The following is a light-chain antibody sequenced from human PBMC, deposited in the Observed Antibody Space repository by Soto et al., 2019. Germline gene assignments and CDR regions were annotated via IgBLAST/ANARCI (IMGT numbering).Light chain of an antibody. J-gene: IGKJ5*01. V-gene: IGKV3-20*01. CDR3: QQYGSSPPGIT. CDR2: GAS. Sequence: EIVLTQSPGTLSLSPGERATLSCRASQSVSSSYLAWYQQKPGQAPRLLIYGASTWATGIRDRFSGSGSGTDFTVNISSLEPEGFAVYYCQQYGSSPPGITFDQGTRLEIK. CDR1: QSVSSSY.